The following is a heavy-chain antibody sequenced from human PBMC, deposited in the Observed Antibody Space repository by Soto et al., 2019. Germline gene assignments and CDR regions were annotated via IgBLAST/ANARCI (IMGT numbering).Heavy chain of an antibody. J-gene: IGHJ5*02. Sequence: EVQLLESGGRLVQPEGSLSLSCAASGFTFSSSAMSWVRQAPGKGLEWVSTIVGSGGSTYYADSVKGRFTISRDNSKNTLYLQMNSLRAEDTAVYYCAKASDYASRGHNGFDPWGQGTLVTVSS. CDR1: GFTFSSSA. D-gene: IGHD4-17*01. CDR3: AKASDYASRGHNGFDP. V-gene: IGHV3-23*01. CDR2: IVGSGGST.